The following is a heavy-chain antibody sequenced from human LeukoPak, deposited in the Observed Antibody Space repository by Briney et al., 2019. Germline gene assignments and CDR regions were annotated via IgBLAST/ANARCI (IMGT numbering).Heavy chain of an antibody. Sequence: ASVKVSCKVSGYTLTELSMHWVRQAPGKGLEWMGGFDPEDGETIYAQEFQGRVTMTEDTSTDTAYMELSSLRSEDTAVYYCATAPYCTNGVCYLGPDYWGQGTLVTVSS. CDR1: GYTLTELS. CDR3: ATAPYCTNGVCYLGPDY. D-gene: IGHD2-8*01. V-gene: IGHV1-24*01. J-gene: IGHJ4*02. CDR2: FDPEDGET.